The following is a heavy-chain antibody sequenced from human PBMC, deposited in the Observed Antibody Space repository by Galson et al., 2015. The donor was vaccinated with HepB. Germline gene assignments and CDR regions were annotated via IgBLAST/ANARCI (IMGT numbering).Heavy chain of an antibody. D-gene: IGHD5-12*01. Sequence: SLRLSCAASGFTFGTYAMSWVRQAPGKGLEWVSAISGSVASTYYADSVKGRFTISRDNSMNTLYLQMNSLRVEDTAVYYCAKEGGSRGYDPFDYWGQGALVTVSS. V-gene: IGHV3-23*01. CDR2: ISGSVAST. CDR3: AKEGGSRGYDPFDY. CDR1: GFTFGTYA. J-gene: IGHJ4*02.